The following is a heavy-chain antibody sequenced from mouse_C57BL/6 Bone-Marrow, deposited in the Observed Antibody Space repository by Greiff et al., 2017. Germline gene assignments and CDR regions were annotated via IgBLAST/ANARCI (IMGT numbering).Heavy chain of an antibody. Sequence: VQLQQSGAELARPGASVKLSCKASGYTFTSYGISWVKQRTGQGLEWIGEIYPRSGNTYYNEKFKGKATLTADKSSSTAYMELRSLTSEDSAVYFCARRLLRAWFAYWGQGTLVTVSA. J-gene: IGHJ3*01. V-gene: IGHV1-81*01. CDR1: GYTFTSYG. D-gene: IGHD1-1*01. CDR2: IYPRSGNT. CDR3: ARRLLRAWFAY.